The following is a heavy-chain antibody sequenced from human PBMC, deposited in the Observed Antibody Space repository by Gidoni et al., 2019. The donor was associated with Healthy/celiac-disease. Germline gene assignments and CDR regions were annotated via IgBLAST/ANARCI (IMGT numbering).Heavy chain of an antibody. V-gene: IGHV3-23*01. CDR2: ISGSGRST. CDR3: VSYYYDSSGYFGAFDI. D-gene: IGHD3-22*01. CDR1: GFTFRSYA. J-gene: IGHJ3*02. Sequence: EVQLLESGGGLVQPGGSLRLACADSGFTFRSYAMTWVRQSPGKGLEWVSAISGSGRSTYYAGSGRGRFTISRDNSKNTLYLQMNSLRAEDTAVYYCVSYYYDSSGYFGAFDIWGQGTMVTVSS.